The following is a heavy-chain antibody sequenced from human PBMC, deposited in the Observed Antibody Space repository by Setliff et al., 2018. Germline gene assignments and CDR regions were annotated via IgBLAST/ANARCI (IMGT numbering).Heavy chain of an antibody. D-gene: IGHD6-13*01. J-gene: IGHJ4*02. CDR3: ARISASSSHFDY. Sequence: SGPTLVNPTPTLTLTCTFSGFSLNTSGMRVSWIRQPPGKALEWLARIDWDDDKFYSTSLKTRLTISKDTSKKQVVLTMTNMDPVDTATYYCARISASSSHFDYWGPGTQGTSPQ. CDR1: GFSLNTSGMR. CDR2: IDWDDDK. V-gene: IGHV2-70*04.